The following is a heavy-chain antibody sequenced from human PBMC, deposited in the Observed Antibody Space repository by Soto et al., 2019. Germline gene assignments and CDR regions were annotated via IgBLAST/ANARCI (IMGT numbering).Heavy chain of an antibody. CDR2: IYYSGST. Sequence: SETLSLTCTVSGGSISSYYWSWIRQPPGKGLEWIGYIYYSGSTNYNPSLKSRVTISVDTSKNQFSLKLSSVTAADTAVYYCARGGRITGTDFDYWGQGTLVTVSS. J-gene: IGHJ4*02. D-gene: IGHD1-7*01. V-gene: IGHV4-59*01. CDR3: ARGGRITGTDFDY. CDR1: GGSISSYY.